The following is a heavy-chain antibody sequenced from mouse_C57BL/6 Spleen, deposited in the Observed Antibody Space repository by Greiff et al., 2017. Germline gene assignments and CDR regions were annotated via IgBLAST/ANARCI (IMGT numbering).Heavy chain of an antibody. D-gene: IGHD1-1*01. J-gene: IGHJ4*01. CDR1: GYTFTSYW. CDR2: IDPSDSYT. V-gene: IGHV1-69*01. CDR3: ARSYYGSSYTDY. Sequence: QVQLQQPGAELVMPGASVKLSCKASGYTFTSYWMHWVKQRPGQGLEWIGEIDPSDSYTNYNQKFKGKSTLTVDKSSSTAYMQLSSLTSEDSAVYYCARSYYGSSYTDYWGQGTSVTVSS.